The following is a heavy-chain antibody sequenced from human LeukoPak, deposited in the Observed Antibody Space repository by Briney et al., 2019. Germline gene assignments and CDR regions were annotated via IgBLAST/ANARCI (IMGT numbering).Heavy chain of an antibody. CDR2: IYYTGST. CDR1: GGSISSSDYY. CDR3: ARENYCTNGVCWAFDP. V-gene: IGHV4-39*07. J-gene: IGHJ5*02. D-gene: IGHD2-8*01. Sequence: SETLSLTCTVSGGSISSSDYYWRWIRQPPGRGLEWLGNIYYTGSTSYNPSLKSRVTFSVDTFNNQFSLHLSSVTAADTAVYYCARENYCTNGVCWAFDPWGQGTLVTVSS.